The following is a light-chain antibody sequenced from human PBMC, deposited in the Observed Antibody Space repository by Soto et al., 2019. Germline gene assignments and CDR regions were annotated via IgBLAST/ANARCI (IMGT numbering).Light chain of an antibody. Sequence: ETVMTQSPATLSVSPGEGATLSCRASQSVSSNLVWYQHRPGQAPRLLMFRASIRATGFPARFSGSGSGTEFTLTISRLEPEDFAVYYCQQYSSSPRTFGQGTKVDIK. CDR1: QSVSSN. CDR2: RAS. CDR3: QQYSSSPRT. J-gene: IGKJ1*01. V-gene: IGKV3-15*01.